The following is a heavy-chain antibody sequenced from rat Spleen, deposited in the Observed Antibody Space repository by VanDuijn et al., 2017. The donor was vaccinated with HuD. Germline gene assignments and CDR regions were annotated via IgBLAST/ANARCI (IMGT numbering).Heavy chain of an antibody. V-gene: IGHV3-3*01. CDR3: GRDNNYKAY. Sequence: VQLQESGPGLVKPSQSLSLTCSVTDSSITTNYWGWVRKFPGNKLEWMGYIDSAGSTNYNPSLKSRISITRDTSKNQFFLQVNSVTTEDTATYYCGRDNNYKAYWGQGVMVTVSS. CDR2: IDSAGST. CDR1: DSSITTNY. J-gene: IGHJ2*01. D-gene: IGHD1-10*01.